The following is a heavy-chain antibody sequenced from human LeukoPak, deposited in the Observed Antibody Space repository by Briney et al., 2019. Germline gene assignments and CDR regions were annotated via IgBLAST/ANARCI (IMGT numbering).Heavy chain of an antibody. J-gene: IGHJ6*02. D-gene: IGHD2-15*01. Sequence: GGSLRLSCAASGFTFSNYSMNWVRQAPGKGLEWVSCISSSRSDIYYGDSVKGRFTISRDNAKNSLYLQMNSLRAEDTAVYYFAKDIVVVGAAGAYYYYGMDVWGQGTTVTVSS. V-gene: IGHV3-21*01. CDR1: GFTFSNYS. CDR3: AKDIVVVGAAGAYYYYGMDV. CDR2: ISSSRSDI.